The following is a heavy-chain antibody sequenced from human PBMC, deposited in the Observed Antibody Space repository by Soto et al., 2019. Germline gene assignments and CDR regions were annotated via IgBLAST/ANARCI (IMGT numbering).Heavy chain of an antibody. Sequence: SATLSLTCAVYGGSFSGYYWSWIRQPPGKGLEWIGEINHSGSTNYNPSLKSRVTISVDTSKNQFSLKLSSVTAADTAVYYCARWITMARGGMDGCGKGTTVTVSS. D-gene: IGHD3-10*01. CDR2: INHSGST. CDR3: ARWITMARGGMDG. J-gene: IGHJ6*04. V-gene: IGHV4-34*01. CDR1: GGSFSGYY.